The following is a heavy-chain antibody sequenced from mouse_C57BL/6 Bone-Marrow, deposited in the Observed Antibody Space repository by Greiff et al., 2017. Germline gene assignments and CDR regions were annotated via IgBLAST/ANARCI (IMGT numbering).Heavy chain of an antibody. CDR1: GYTFTSYW. Sequence: VQLQQPGAELVKPGASVKLSCKASGYTFTSYWMQWVKQRPGQGLEWIGEIDPSDSYTNYNQKFKGKATLTVATSSSTAYMQLSSLTSEDSAVYYCARITTVGFDYWGQGTTLTVSS. CDR2: IDPSDSYT. V-gene: IGHV1-50*01. CDR3: ARITTVGFDY. J-gene: IGHJ2*01. D-gene: IGHD1-1*01.